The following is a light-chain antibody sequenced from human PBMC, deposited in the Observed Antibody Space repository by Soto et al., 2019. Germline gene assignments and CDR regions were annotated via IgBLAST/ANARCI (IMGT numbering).Light chain of an antibody. V-gene: IGKV1-39*01. Sequence: DIQMTQSPSSLSASVGDRVTITCRASQSISTYLNWYQQKPGKAPNLLIYAASSLQSGVPSRFSGSVSGTEFTLTISSLQREDFATYYCQQSYIRPYTFGQGTKLEIK. CDR2: AAS. J-gene: IGKJ2*01. CDR3: QQSYIRPYT. CDR1: QSISTY.